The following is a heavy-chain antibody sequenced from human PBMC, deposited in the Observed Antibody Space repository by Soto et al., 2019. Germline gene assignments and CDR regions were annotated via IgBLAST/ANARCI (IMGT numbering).Heavy chain of an antibody. CDR2: ISSSGSTI. D-gene: IGHD3-3*01. CDR1: GFSFSIYE. Sequence: PGGSLRLSCAASGFSFSIYEMNWVRQAPGKGLEWVSYISSSGSTIYYADSVKGRFTISRDNAKNSLYLQMNSLRAEDTAVYYCARRGEWLPTLDYWGQGTLVTVSS. CDR3: ARRGEWLPTLDY. V-gene: IGHV3-48*03. J-gene: IGHJ4*02.